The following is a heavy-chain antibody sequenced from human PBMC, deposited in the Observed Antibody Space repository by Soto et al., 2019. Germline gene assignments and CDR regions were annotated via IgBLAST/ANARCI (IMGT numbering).Heavy chain of an antibody. Sequence: LEILSFAYAVHGGSFSGYYWILIRQPPGKWLEPIGEINHSGSTNYNPYLKSRVTISVDTSKNQSYLKLRSVTAEDKAVYYCARASEPRYNWNYDRLDPWVQGTRVTVS. V-gene: IGHV4-34*01. CDR2: INHSGST. CDR1: GGSFSGYY. J-gene: IGHJ5*02. CDR3: ARASEPRYNWNYDRLDP. D-gene: IGHD1-7*01.